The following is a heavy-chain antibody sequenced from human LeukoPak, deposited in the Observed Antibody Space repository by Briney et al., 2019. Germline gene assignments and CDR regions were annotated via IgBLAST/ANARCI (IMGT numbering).Heavy chain of an antibody. Sequence: SETLSLTCTVSGGSISSSTYYWGWIRQPPGKGLEWIGSTYYSGSTNYNPSLKSRVTISVDTSKNQFSLKLSSVTAADTAVYYCASLKANFSSSSGYYFDYWGQGTLVTVSS. CDR1: GGSISSSTYY. J-gene: IGHJ4*02. D-gene: IGHD6-6*01. V-gene: IGHV4-39*07. CDR2: TYYSGST. CDR3: ASLKANFSSSSGYYFDY.